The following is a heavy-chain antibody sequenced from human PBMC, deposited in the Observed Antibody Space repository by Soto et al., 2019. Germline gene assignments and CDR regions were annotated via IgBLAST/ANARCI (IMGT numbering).Heavy chain of an antibody. CDR1: GFTFSSYG. CDR2: IWYDGSNK. Sequence: GGSLRLSCAASGFTFSSYGMHWVRQAPGKGLEWVAVIWYDGSNKYYADSVKGRFTISRDNSKNTLYLQMNSLRAEDTAVYYCATLYDSSGYLGYWGQGTLVTVSS. CDR3: ATLYDSSGYLGY. J-gene: IGHJ4*02. D-gene: IGHD3-22*01. V-gene: IGHV3-33*01.